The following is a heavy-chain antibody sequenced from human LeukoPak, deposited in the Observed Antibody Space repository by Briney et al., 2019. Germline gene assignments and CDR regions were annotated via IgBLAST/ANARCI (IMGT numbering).Heavy chain of an antibody. V-gene: IGHV3-23*01. CDR3: AKEGGDTWTNFYFHY. Sequence: PGESLRLSCAASGFTFSAYTMSWVRQAPGKGLEWVSTISGSGGSTYSADSVKGRFSISRDNSKNTLYLQMNNLRAEDTAVYYCAKEGGDTWTNFYFHYWGQGTLVTVSS. CDR1: GFTFSAYT. D-gene: IGHD1-20*01. CDR2: ISGSGGST. J-gene: IGHJ4*02.